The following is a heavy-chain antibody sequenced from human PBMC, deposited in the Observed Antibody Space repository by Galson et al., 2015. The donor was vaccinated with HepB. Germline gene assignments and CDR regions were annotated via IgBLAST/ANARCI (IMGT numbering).Heavy chain of an antibody. CDR1: GDSVSSNSAA. CDR3: ARDGDSGDYYYAYFQH. D-gene: IGHD3-22*01. J-gene: IGHJ6*04. Sequence: CAISGDSVSSNSAAWHWFRQSPSRGLEWLGRTFYRSKWYNDYAVSVKSRITINPDTSRNQFSLQLNSVTPEDTAMYYCARDGDSGDYYYAYFQHWGKGATVTVSS. V-gene: IGHV6-1*01. CDR2: TFYRSKWYN.